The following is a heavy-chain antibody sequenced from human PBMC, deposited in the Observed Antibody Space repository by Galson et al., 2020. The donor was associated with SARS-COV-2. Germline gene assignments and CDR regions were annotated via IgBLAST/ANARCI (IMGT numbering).Heavy chain of an antibody. J-gene: IGHJ4*02. CDR2: IKGDGSET. V-gene: IGHV3-7*01. CDR1: GFTFNDFW. CDR3: SREGWQGSY. D-gene: IGHD6-19*01. Sequence: GGSLRLSCGVSGFTFNDFWMSWFRQAPGKGLEWVANIKGDGSETNYADSVKGRFSISRDNAANSLFLQMNSLRVEDSAVYYCSREGWQGSYWGQGTRVIVSS.